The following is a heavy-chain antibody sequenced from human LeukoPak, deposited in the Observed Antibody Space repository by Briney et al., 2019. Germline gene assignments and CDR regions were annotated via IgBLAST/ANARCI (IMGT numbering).Heavy chain of an antibody. V-gene: IGHV4-34*01. Sequence: SETLSLTCTVSGGSISSYYWSWIRQPPGKGLEWIGEINHSGSTNYIPSLKSRFTISVDTSKNQFSLRLSSVTAADTAVYYCARHGRRIAMVRGVPQSYYFDYWGQGTLVTVSS. CDR3: ARHGRRIAMVRGVPQSYYFDY. CDR1: GGSISSYY. D-gene: IGHD3-10*01. CDR2: INHSGST. J-gene: IGHJ4*02.